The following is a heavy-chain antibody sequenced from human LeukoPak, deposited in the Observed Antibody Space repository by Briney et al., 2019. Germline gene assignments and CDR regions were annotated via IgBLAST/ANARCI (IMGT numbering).Heavy chain of an antibody. CDR2: ISYDGSNK. Sequence: GGSLRLSCAASGFTFSSYAMHWVRQAPGKGLEWVAVISYDGSNKYCADSVKGRFTISRDNSKNTLYLQMNSLRAEDTAVYYCARGWYYYDSSGYYPDYWGQGTLVTVSS. CDR1: GFTFSSYA. D-gene: IGHD3-22*01. V-gene: IGHV3-30*01. J-gene: IGHJ4*02. CDR3: ARGWYYYDSSGYYPDY.